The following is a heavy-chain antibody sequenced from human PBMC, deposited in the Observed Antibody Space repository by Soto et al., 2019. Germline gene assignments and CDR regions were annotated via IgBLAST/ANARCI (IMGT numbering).Heavy chain of an antibody. CDR1: GFSLSTSGVG. V-gene: IGHV2-5*02. D-gene: IGHD5-12*01. J-gene: IGHJ4*02. Sequence: QITLKESGPTLVKPTQTLTLTCTFSGFSLSTSGVGVGWIRQPPGKALEWLALIYWDDDKRYSPSLKSRLTITKDTYKNQVVLTMTNMDPVDTATYYCAHRLGSGYDYPVDYWGQGTMVTVSA. CDR2: IYWDDDK. CDR3: AHRLGSGYDYPVDY.